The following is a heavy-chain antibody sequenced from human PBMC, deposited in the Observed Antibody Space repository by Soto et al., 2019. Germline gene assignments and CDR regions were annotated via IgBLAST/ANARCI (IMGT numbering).Heavy chain of an antibody. CDR3: AKRLDSSGYYYGAFDY. J-gene: IGHJ4*02. CDR2: ISYDGSNK. V-gene: IGHV3-30*18. CDR1: GFTFSSYG. Sequence: QVQLVESGGGVVQPGRSLRLSCAASGFTFSSYGMHWVRQAPGKGLEWVAVISYDGSNKYYADSVKGRFTISRDNSKNTLYLQMNSLRAEDTAVYYCAKRLDSSGYYYGAFDYWGQGTLVTVSS. D-gene: IGHD3-22*01.